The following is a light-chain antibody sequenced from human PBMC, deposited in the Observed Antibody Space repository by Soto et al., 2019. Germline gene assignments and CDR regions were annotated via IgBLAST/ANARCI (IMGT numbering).Light chain of an antibody. CDR1: QSIGNW. Sequence: DIQMTQSPSTLSASVGDRVTITCRSSQSIGNWLAWYQQKPGKAPKLLIYKGSDLQSGVPSRFSGSGSGTDFTLTISSLEPEDFAVYYCQQRSNWWTFGQGTKVDIK. CDR3: QQRSNWWT. J-gene: IGKJ1*01. V-gene: IGKV1-5*03. CDR2: KGS.